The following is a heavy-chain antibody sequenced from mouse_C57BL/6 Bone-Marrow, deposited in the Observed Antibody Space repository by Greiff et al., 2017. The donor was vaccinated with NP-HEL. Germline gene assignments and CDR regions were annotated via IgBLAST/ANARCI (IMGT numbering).Heavy chain of an antibody. CDR1: GYTFTSYW. Sequence: QVHVKQPGAELVKPGASVKLSCKASGYTFTSYWMHWVKQRPGRGLEWIGRIDPNSGGTKYNEKFKSKATLTVDKPSSTAYMQLSSLTSEDSAVYYCARPYGSSYDRYFDVWGTGTTVTVSS. V-gene: IGHV1-72*01. D-gene: IGHD1-1*01. J-gene: IGHJ1*03. CDR3: ARPYGSSYDRYFDV. CDR2: IDPNSGGT.